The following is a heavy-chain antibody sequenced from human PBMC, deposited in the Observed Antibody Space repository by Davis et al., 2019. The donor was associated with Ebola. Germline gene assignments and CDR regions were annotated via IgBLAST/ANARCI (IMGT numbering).Heavy chain of an antibody. CDR1: GFTFSGYG. Sequence: PGGSELSCAASGFTFSGYGMHWVRQAPGKGLEWVAVIWYDGSNKYYGDSVKGRFTISRDNSGNTLYLQMNSLRDEDTAVYYCAKEWGSAAYYFDYWGQGTLVTVSS. D-gene: IGHD3-16*01. CDR2: IWYDGSNK. CDR3: AKEWGSAAYYFDY. J-gene: IGHJ4*02. V-gene: IGHV3-33*06.